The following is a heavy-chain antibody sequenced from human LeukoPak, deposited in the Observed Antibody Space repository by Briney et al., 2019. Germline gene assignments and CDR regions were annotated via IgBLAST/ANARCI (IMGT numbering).Heavy chain of an antibody. J-gene: IGHJ4*02. CDR3: ARMTTVVTVDY. D-gene: IGHD4-23*01. CDR1: GGSISSSNW. Sequence: SETLSLTCAVSGGSISSSNWWSWVRQPPGKGLEWIGEIYHSGSTNYNPSLKSRVTISVDTSKSQFSLNLSSVTAADTAVYYCARMTTVVTVDYWGQGTLVTVSS. V-gene: IGHV4-4*02. CDR2: IYHSGST.